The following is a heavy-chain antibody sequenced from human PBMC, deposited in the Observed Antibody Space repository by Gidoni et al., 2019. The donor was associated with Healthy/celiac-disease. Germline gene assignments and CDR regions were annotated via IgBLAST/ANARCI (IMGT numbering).Heavy chain of an antibody. J-gene: IGHJ3*02. V-gene: IGHV1-69*08. D-gene: IGHD2-2*03. CDR3: AREVGYCSSTSCYFDDAFDI. Sequence: QVQLVQSGAEVKKPGSSVTVSCQASGGTFSSYTISWVRQAPGQGLEWMGRIIPILGIANYAQKFQGRVTITADKSTSTAYMELSSLRSEDTAVYYCAREVGYCSSTSCYFDDAFDIWGQGTMVTVSS. CDR1: GGTFSSYT. CDR2: IIPILGIA.